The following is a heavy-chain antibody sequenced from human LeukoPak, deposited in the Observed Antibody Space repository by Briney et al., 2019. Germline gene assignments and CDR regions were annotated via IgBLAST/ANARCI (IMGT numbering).Heavy chain of an antibody. CDR1: GFTFSTYA. Sequence: GGSLRLSCAASGFTFSTYAVTWVRQAPGKGLEWVSAISGSGGRTYYADSVKGRFTISRDNSKNTLYLQMNSLRAEDTAVYYCAKLEYGDYGEFDYWGQGTLVTVSS. CDR2: ISGSGGRT. J-gene: IGHJ4*02. V-gene: IGHV3-23*01. D-gene: IGHD4-17*01. CDR3: AKLEYGDYGEFDY.